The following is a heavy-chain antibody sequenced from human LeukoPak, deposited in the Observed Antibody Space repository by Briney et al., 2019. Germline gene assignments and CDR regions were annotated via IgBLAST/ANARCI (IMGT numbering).Heavy chain of an antibody. D-gene: IGHD3-22*01. CDR2: IGYDGSNK. CDR1: GFSFSSYG. J-gene: IGHJ4*02. Sequence: GGSLRLSCAASGFSFSSYGIHWVRQAPGKGLEWVAVIGYDGSNKYYADSVKGRFTISRDNSKNTLYLQMNSLGTEDTAVYFCAKEIYYDSSAFFDYWGQGTLVTVSA. CDR3: AKEIYYDSSAFFDY. V-gene: IGHV3-30*18.